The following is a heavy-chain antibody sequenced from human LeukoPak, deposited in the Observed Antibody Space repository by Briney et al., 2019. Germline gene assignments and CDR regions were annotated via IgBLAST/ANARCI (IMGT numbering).Heavy chain of an antibody. V-gene: IGHV3-49*03. CDR3: TREIRYFDWFQADY. D-gene: IGHD3-9*01. CDR1: EFTFGDYS. J-gene: IGHJ4*02. Sequence: GRSLRLSCTTSEFTFGDYSMSWFRQAPGKGLEWVGFIRSKGYGGTAEYAASVKGRFTISRDDSNSIAYLQMDSLKTEDTAVYYCTREIRYFDWFQADYWGQGTLVTVSS. CDR2: IRSKGYGGTA.